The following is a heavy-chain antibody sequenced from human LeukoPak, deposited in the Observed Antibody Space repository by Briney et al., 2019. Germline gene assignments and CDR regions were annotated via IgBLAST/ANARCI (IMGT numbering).Heavy chain of an antibody. CDR2: ISPDGNET. CDR3: ARDMWGSFDY. J-gene: IGHJ4*02. D-gene: IGHD7-27*01. Sequence: GGSLRLSCAASGFSFSNFWMHWGRQAPGEGLVWVSRISPDGNETTYADSVKGRFTISRDNAKNTLYLQLSSLRAEDTAVYYCARDMWGSFDYWGQGALVTVSS. V-gene: IGHV3-74*01. CDR1: GFSFSNFW.